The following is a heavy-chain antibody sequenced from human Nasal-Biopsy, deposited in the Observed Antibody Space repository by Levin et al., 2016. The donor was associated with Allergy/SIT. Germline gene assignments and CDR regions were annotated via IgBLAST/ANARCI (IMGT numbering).Heavy chain of an antibody. CDR3: AHRHQVSLDTMIIVSGAFDF. Sequence: SGPTLVKPTQTLTLICTFSGFSLNATGEAVGWIRQPPGKALEWLAMIYWDDDKYYSPSLKTRLTITKDTSKSQVVLRVIDLDPLDTATYYCAHRHQVSLDTMIIVSGAFDFWGQGTTVTVSS. CDR1: GFSLNATGEA. D-gene: IGHD3-22*01. CDR2: IYWDDDK. V-gene: IGHV2-5*02. J-gene: IGHJ3*01.